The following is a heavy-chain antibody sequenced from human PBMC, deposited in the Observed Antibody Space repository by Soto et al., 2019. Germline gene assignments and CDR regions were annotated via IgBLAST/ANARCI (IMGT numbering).Heavy chain of an antibody. CDR2: IYYSGST. CDR1: GGSISSGAYY. V-gene: IGHV4-31*01. D-gene: IGHD1-20*01. CDR3: AREIYNWNRNQIDY. J-gene: IGHJ4*02. Sequence: TLSLPCTVSGGSISSGAYYWSWIRQHPGKGLEWIGYIYYSGSTFYNPSLKILVTISIDTSKNQFSLKLSSVTAADTAVYYCAREIYNWNRNQIDYWGQGTLVTVSS.